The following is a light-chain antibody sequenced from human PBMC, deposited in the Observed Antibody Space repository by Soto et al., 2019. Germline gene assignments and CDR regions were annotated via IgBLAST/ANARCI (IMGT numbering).Light chain of an antibody. CDR1: ENINNY. V-gene: IGKV3-11*01. J-gene: IGKJ4*01. CDR2: DVF. CDR3: QQRSKWPLT. Sequence: EIVLTPSPATLSLSPGERATLSCRATENINNYLAWYQQKPGQAPRLLIYDVFNRATGIPARFSGSGSGTDFTLTISSLEPEDFAVYYCQQRSKWPLTFGGGTKVEIK.